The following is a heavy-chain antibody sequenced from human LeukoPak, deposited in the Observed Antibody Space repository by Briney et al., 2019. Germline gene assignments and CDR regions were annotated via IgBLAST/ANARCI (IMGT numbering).Heavy chain of an antibody. CDR1: GFSFRSYA. J-gene: IGHJ4*02. D-gene: IGHD3-10*01. V-gene: IGHV3-30*04. CDR3: AREKSMVRGVIGPGY. CDR2: ISNDGNNM. Sequence: GGSLRLSCAASGFSFRSYAMHWVRQAPGKGPEWVAVISNDGNNMHFVDPVKGRFTISRDNSKNTVYLQMNSLRAEDTAVYYCAREKSMVRGVIGPGYWGQGTLVTVSS.